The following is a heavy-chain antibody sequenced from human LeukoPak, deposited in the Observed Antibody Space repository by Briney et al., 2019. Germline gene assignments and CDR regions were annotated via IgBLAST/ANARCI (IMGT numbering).Heavy chain of an antibody. Sequence: SETLSLTCTVSGGSISSSSYYWGWIRQPPGKGLEWIGSIYYSGSTYYNPSLKSRVTISVDTSKNQFSLKLSSVTAADTAVYYCARPISSGWYRPGGYYGMDVWGQGTTVTVSS. V-gene: IGHV4-39*07. CDR2: IYYSGST. D-gene: IGHD6-19*01. CDR3: ARPISSGWYRPGGYYGMDV. CDR1: GGSISSSSYY. J-gene: IGHJ6*02.